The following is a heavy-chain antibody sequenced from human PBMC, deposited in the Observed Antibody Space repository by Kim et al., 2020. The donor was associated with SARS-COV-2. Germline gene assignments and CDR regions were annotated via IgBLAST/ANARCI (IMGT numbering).Heavy chain of an antibody. Sequence: GGSLRLSCAASGFTFSDHYMDWVRQAPGKGLEWVGRTRNKANSYTTEYAASVKGRFTISRDDSKNSLYLQMNSLKTEDTAVYYCARGKQQRGFCGMDVWGQGTTVTVSS. CDR1: GFTFSDHY. D-gene: IGHD6-13*01. CDR3: ARGKQQRGFCGMDV. CDR2: TRNKANSYTT. V-gene: IGHV3-72*01. J-gene: IGHJ6*02.